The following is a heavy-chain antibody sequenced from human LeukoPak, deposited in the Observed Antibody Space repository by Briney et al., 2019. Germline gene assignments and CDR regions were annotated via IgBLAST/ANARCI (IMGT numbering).Heavy chain of an antibody. Sequence: GASVKVSCKASGYTFTSYGISWVRQAPGQGLEWMGWISAYNGNTNYAQKLQGRVTMTTDTSTSTAYMELRSLRSDDTTVYYCARLDYYDSSGPGSPFDYWGQGTLVTVSS. D-gene: IGHD3-22*01. J-gene: IGHJ4*02. CDR1: GYTFTSYG. CDR3: ARLDYYDSSGPGSPFDY. CDR2: ISAYNGNT. V-gene: IGHV1-18*01.